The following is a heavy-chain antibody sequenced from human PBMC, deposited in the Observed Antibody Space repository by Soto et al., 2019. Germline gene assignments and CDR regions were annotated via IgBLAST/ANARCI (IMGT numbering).Heavy chain of an antibody. CDR1: GFTFSDHY. CDR3: ARDQGSSYYYYYGMDV. J-gene: IGHJ6*02. D-gene: IGHD6-6*01. CDR2: TRNKANSYTT. V-gene: IGHV3-72*01. Sequence: PGGSLRLSCAAFGFTFSDHYMDWVRQAPGKGLEWVGRTRNKANSYTTEYAASVKGRFTISRDDSKNSLYLQMNSLKTEDTAVYYCARDQGSSYYYYYGMDVWGQGTTVTVSS.